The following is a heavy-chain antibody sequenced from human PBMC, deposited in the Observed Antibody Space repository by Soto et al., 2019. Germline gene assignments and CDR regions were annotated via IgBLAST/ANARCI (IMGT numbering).Heavy chain of an antibody. CDR1: GFTFNNYA. Sequence: PGGSLRLSCAASGFTFNNYAMTWVRQAPGKGLEWVSYIGIGSSTKYYADSVKGRFTISRDNAKNSLYLQMSSLRAEDTAVYYCARDQLYYNDISGRPLNAFDVWGQGTMVTVSS. D-gene: IGHD3-22*01. CDR2: IGIGSSTK. CDR3: ARDQLYYNDISGRPLNAFDV. J-gene: IGHJ3*01. V-gene: IGHV3-48*01.